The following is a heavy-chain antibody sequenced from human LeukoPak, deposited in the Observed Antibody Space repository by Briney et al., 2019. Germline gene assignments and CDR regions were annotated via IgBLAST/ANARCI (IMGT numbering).Heavy chain of an antibody. CDR3: ARSRTFGGVIAT. D-gene: IGHD3-16*02. CDR2: IHYSGST. Sequence: SETLSLTCTVSGGSISSDYWSWIRQPPGKGLEWIGYIHYSGSTNYNPSLKSRVTISVDTSKNQFSLKVSSVTAADTAVYYCARSRTFGGVIATWGQGTLVTVSS. V-gene: IGHV4-59*01. CDR1: GGSISSDY. J-gene: IGHJ4*02.